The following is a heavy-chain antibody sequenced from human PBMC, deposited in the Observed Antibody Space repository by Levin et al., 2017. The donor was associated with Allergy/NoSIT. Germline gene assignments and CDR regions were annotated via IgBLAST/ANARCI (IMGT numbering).Heavy chain of an antibody. CDR3: ARGGSSSWFQAGGDY. J-gene: IGHJ4*02. Sequence: AGGSLRLSCAASGFTFSSYAMHWVRQAPGKGLEWVAVISYDGSNKYYADSVKGRFTISRDNSKNTLYLQMNSLRAEDTAVYYCARGGSSSWFQAGGDYWGQGTLVTVSS. CDR2: ISYDGSNK. CDR1: GFTFSSYA. D-gene: IGHD6-13*01. V-gene: IGHV3-30-3*01.